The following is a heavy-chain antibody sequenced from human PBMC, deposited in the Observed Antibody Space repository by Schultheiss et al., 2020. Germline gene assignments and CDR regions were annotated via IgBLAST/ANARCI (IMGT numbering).Heavy chain of an antibody. Sequence: SETLSLTCTVSGGSISSGSYYWSWIRQPAGKGLEWIGRIYTSGSTNYNPSLKSRVTISVDTSKNQFSLKLSSVTAADTAVYYCARHDSSSWHGAWFDPWDQGTLVTVSS. CDR2: IYTSGST. D-gene: IGHD6-13*01. CDR3: ARHDSSSWHGAWFDP. V-gene: IGHV4-61*02. CDR1: GGSISSGSYY. J-gene: IGHJ5*02.